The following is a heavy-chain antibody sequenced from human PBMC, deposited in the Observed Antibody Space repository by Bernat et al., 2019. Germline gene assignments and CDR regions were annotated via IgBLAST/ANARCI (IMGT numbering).Heavy chain of an antibody. D-gene: IGHD3-10*01. Sequence: EVQLLESGGGLVQPGGSLRLSCAASGFTLSTYAMTWVRQAPGQGLEWVSAISGGGGGSTYYADSVKGRFTISRDESKNTMSLQMNSLRAEDTAVYHCAKGLGGSYYHFDPWGQGTLVTVSS. V-gene: IGHV3-23*01. CDR3: AKGLGGSYYHFDP. CDR2: ISGGGGGST. CDR1: GFTLSTYA. J-gene: IGHJ5*02.